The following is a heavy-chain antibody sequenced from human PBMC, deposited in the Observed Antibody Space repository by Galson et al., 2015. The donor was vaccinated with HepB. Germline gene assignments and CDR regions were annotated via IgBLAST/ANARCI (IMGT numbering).Heavy chain of an antibody. V-gene: IGHV3-74*01. CDR2: NKSDGSRT. D-gene: IGHD6-13*01. CDR3: AREWVSSWSHIDY. Sequence: SLRLSCAASAFTFSNYWMHWVRQAPGKGLVWVSSNKSDGSRTSYADSVKGRFTISRDNAKNTLYLQMNGLRDEDTAVYYCAREWVSSWSHIDYWGQGTLVTVSS. J-gene: IGHJ4*02. CDR1: AFTFSNYW.